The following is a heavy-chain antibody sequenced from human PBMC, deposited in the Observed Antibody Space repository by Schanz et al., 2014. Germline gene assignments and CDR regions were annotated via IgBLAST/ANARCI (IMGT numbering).Heavy chain of an antibody. CDR1: GYTFTSNA. Sequence: QVHLVQSGAEMKKPGASVKVSCKASGYTFTSNAISWVRQAPGQGLEWMGTIIPILDITNYAQKFQGRVTITADKSTSTAYMELSNLRSEDTAVYYCARAGQDYSDSSGYATYYFGNWGQGTLVTVSS. V-gene: IGHV1-69*04. CDR2: IIPILDIT. D-gene: IGHD3-22*01. J-gene: IGHJ4*02. CDR3: ARAGQDYSDSSGYATYYFGN.